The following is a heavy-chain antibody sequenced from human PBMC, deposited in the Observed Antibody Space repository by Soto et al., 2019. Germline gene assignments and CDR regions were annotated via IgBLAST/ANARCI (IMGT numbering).Heavy chain of an antibody. D-gene: IGHD3-10*01. CDR3: VKGYGSGTYYVEYFDY. CDR2: ISSNGGSI. J-gene: IGHJ4*02. Sequence: SGGSLRLSCSASGFAFYGFAMHWVRQAPGKGLEYVAAISSNGGSIYYVDSVKGRFTISRDNSKSTLYLQMSSLRPEDTAVYYCVKGYGSGTYYVEYFDYWGQGT. CDR1: GFAFYGFA. V-gene: IGHV3-64D*06.